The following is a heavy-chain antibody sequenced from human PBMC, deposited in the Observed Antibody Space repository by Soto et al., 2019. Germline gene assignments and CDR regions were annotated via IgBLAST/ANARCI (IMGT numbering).Heavy chain of an antibody. D-gene: IGHD4-17*01. CDR2: IIPIFGTA. CDR3: ARLGPTTVPTSYFTGNYNGMDV. J-gene: IGHJ6*02. CDR1: GGTFSSYA. Sequence: GASVKVSCKASGGTFSSYAISWVRQAPGQGLEWMGGIIPIFGTANYAQKFQGRVTITADTSKNQFSLKLSSVTAADTAVYCCARLGPTTVPTSYFTGNYNGMDVWGQGTTVTVSS. V-gene: IGHV1-69*06.